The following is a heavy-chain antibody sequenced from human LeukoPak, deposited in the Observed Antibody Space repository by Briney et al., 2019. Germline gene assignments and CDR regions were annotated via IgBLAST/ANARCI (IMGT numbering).Heavy chain of an antibody. Sequence: SVKVSCXASGDTFSSYAISWVRQAPGQGLEWMGGIIPIFGTANYAQKFQGRVTITADESTSTAYMELSSLRSEDTAVYYCARSGSRYSYYYYYMDVWGKGTTVTVSS. CDR2: IIPIFGTA. V-gene: IGHV1-69*13. CDR1: GDTFSSYA. CDR3: ARSGSRYSYYYYYMDV. D-gene: IGHD1-1*01. J-gene: IGHJ6*03.